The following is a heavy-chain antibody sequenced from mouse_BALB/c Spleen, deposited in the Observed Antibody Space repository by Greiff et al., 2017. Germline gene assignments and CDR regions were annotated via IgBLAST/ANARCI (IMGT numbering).Heavy chain of an antibody. Sequence: EVKLVESGAELVKPGASVKLSCTASGFNIKDTYMHWVKQRPEQGLEWIGRIDPANGNTKYDPKFQGKATITADTSSNTAYLQLSSLTSEDTAVYYCARSDGSSPWFAYWGQGTLVTVSA. CDR3: ARSDGSSPWFAY. CDR1: GFNIKDTY. D-gene: IGHD1-1*01. V-gene: IGHV14-3*02. CDR2: IDPANGNT. J-gene: IGHJ3*01.